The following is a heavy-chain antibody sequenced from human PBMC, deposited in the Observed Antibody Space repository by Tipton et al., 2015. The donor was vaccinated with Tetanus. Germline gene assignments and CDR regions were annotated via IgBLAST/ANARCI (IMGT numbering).Heavy chain of an antibody. J-gene: IGHJ6*02. V-gene: IGHV3-11*01. CDR3: ARSESRIAPRIPWGMDI. CDR1: GFIFSDYY. CDR2: ISHTGTTT. D-gene: IGHD6-6*01. Sequence: SLRLSCAASGFIFSDYYMSWIRQAPGKGLEWVSYISHTGTTTYYSASVMGRFTVSRDNTKNSLYLEINSLRAEDTAVYYCARSESRIAPRIPWGMDIWGQGTTVTVSS.